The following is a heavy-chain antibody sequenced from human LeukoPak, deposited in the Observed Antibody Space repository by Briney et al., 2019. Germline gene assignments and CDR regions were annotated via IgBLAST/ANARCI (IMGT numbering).Heavy chain of an antibody. CDR2: IIPIFGTA. J-gene: IGHJ6*02. CDR1: GGTFSSYA. V-gene: IGHV1-69*13. D-gene: IGHD2-2*01. CDR3: ARQDLGYCSSTSCSRWGWQGYYYYGMDV. Sequence: SVKVSCKASGGTFSSYAISWVRQAPGQGLEWMGGIIPIFGTANYAQKFQGRVTITADESTSTAYMELSSLRSEDTAVYYCARQDLGYCSSTSCSRWGWQGYYYYGMDVWGQGTTVTVSS.